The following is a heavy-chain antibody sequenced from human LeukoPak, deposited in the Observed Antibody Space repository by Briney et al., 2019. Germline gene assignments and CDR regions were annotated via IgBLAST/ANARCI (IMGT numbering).Heavy chain of an antibody. D-gene: IGHD3-10*01. Sequence: GGSLRLSCVASGFTLSSYAMHWVRQTPGKGLEYVSGINSNGGSTHYANSVKGRFTISRDNSKHTPYLQMGSLRTEDTAVYYCAKTGDYYYYYMDVWGKGTTVTVSS. CDR2: INSNGGST. CDR1: GFTLSSYA. CDR3: AKTGDYYYYYMDV. J-gene: IGHJ6*03. V-gene: IGHV3-64*01.